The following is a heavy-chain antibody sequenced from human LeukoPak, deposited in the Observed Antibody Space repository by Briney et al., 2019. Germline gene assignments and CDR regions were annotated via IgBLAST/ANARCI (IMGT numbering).Heavy chain of an antibody. CDR2: TNPNSGGT. CDR1: GYTFTGYY. V-gene: IGHV1-2*02. J-gene: IGHJ4*02. Sequence: ASVKVSCKASGYTFTGYYMHWVRQAPGQGLEWMGWTNPNSGGTNYAQKFQGRVTMTRDTSISTAYMELSGLRSDDTAVYYCAREDRYCSGGSCPEYYFDYWGQGTLVTVSS. D-gene: IGHD2-15*01. CDR3: AREDRYCSGGSCPEYYFDY.